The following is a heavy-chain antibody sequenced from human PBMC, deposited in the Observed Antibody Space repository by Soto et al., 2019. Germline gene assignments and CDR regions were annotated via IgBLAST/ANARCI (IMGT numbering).Heavy chain of an antibody. V-gene: IGHV3-23*01. CDR2: ISGSGDST. D-gene: IGHD3-3*01. CDR1: GFTFSSYA. Sequence: GGSLRLSCAASGFTFSSYAMSWVRQAPGKGLEWVSTISGSGDSTYYAESVKGRFTISRDNSKNTLYLQMNSLRAEDTAVYYCAKDQHDFWSGSKFDYWGQGTLVTVSS. J-gene: IGHJ4*02. CDR3: AKDQHDFWSGSKFDY.